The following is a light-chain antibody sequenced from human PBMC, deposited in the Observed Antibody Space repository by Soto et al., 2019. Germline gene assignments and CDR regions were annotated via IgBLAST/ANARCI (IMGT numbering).Light chain of an antibody. CDR3: QQYDNWPLT. J-gene: IGKJ4*01. CDR2: GAS. V-gene: IGKV3-15*01. Sequence: EIVLTQSPGTLSLSPGERATLSCRASRSVPNDYVSWYQQKPGQAPRFLIYGASTRATGIPARFSGSGSGTEFTLTISSLQSEDFAVYYCQQYDNWPLTFGGGTKVDIK. CDR1: RSVPND.